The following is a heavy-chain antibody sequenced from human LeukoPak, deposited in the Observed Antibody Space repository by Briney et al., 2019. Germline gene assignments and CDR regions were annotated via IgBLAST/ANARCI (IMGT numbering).Heavy chain of an antibody. CDR1: GYTFTSYA. CDR2: INAGNGNT. Sequence: ASVTVSCKASGYTFTSYAMHWVRQAPGQRLEWMGWINAGNGNTEYSQKFQGRVTITRDTSASTAYMELRSLRSDDTAVYYCARGPLMSPGDYWGQGTLVTVSS. J-gene: IGHJ4*02. CDR3: ARGPLMSPGDY. V-gene: IGHV1-3*01.